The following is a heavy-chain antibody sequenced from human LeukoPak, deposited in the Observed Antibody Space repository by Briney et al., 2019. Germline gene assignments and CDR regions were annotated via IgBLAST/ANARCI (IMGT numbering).Heavy chain of an antibody. J-gene: IGHJ4*02. CDR3: AKGMITFGGVIAVFDY. Sequence: GGSLRLSCAASGFTFDDYAMHWVRQAPGKGLEWVSGISWNSGSIGYADSVKGRFTISRDNAKNSLYLQMNSLRAEDTALYYCAKGMITFGGVIAVFDYWGQGTLVTVSS. CDR2: ISWNSGSI. D-gene: IGHD3-16*02. CDR1: GFTFDDYA. V-gene: IGHV3-9*01.